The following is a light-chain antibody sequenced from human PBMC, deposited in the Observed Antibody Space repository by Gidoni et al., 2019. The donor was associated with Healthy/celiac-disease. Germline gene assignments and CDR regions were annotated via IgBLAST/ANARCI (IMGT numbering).Light chain of an antibody. CDR3: QRYNNWPPWT. Sequence: EIVMTQSPATLSVSPGERATLSCRASQSVSSNLAWYQQKPGQAPRLRIYGASTRATGIPARFSGSGSERELTLSISSLQSEDFAVYYCQRYNNWPPWTFGQGTKVEIK. V-gene: IGKV3-15*01. CDR2: GAS. CDR1: QSVSSN. J-gene: IGKJ1*01.